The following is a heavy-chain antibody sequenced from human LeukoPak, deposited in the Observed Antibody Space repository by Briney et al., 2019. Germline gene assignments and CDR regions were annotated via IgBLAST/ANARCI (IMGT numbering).Heavy chain of an antibody. CDR2: MNPNSGNT. D-gene: IGHD6-13*01. CDR1: GNTFTSYD. Sequence: ASVKVSCKASGNTFTSYDINWVRQATGQGLEWMGWMNPNSGNTGYAQKFQGRVTMTRNTSISTAYMELSSLRSEDTAVYYCARGSLGGYSSSWYGGNWFDPWGQGTLVTVSS. V-gene: IGHV1-8*01. CDR3: ARGSLGGYSSSWYGGNWFDP. J-gene: IGHJ5*02.